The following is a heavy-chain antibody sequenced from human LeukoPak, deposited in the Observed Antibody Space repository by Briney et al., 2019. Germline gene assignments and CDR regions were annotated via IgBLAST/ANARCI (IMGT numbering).Heavy chain of an antibody. D-gene: IGHD2-15*01. CDR3: ARVKRFCSGGSCYLPFDY. Sequence: SETLSLTCTVSGGSISSYYWSWIRQPPGKGLEWIGYIYYSGSTNYNPSLKSRVTISVDTSKNQFSLKLSSVTAADTAVYYCARVKRFCSGGSCYLPFDYWGQGTLVTVSS. CDR2: IYYSGST. J-gene: IGHJ4*02. CDR1: GGSISSYY. V-gene: IGHV4-59*01.